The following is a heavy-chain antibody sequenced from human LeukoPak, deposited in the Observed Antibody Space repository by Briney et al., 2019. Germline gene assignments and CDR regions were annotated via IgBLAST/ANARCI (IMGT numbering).Heavy chain of an antibody. J-gene: IGHJ2*01. CDR2: INHTGST. CDR1: GGSFRGYY. Sequence: SETLSLTSAVYGGSFRGYYWSWIRQPPGKGLEWIGEINHTGSTNYNPSLKSRVTISEDMSKNQLSLKLSSVTAANTAVYYCARRFPWYFDLWGRGSLVTVSS. CDR3: ARRFPWYFDL. V-gene: IGHV4-34*01.